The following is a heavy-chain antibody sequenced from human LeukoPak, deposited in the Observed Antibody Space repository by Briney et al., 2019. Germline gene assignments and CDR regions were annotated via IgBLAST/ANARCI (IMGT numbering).Heavy chain of an antibody. CDR1: GGTFSSYA. D-gene: IGHD2-15*01. J-gene: IGHJ4*02. V-gene: IGHV1-69*06. Sequence: SVKVSCKASGGTFSSYAISWVRQAPGQGLEWMGRIIPIFGTANYAQKFQGRVTITADKSTSTAYMELSSLRSEDTAVYYCARDDDCSGGSCYSDYWGQGTLVTVSS. CDR2: IIPIFGTA. CDR3: ARDDDCSGGSCYSDY.